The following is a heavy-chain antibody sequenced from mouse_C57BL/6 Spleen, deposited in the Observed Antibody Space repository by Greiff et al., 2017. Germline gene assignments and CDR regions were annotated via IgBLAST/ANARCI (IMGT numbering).Heavy chain of an antibody. CDR3: ARDALYYESWYFDV. D-gene: IGHD1-1*01. J-gene: IGHJ1*03. V-gene: IGHV7-1*01. CDR2: SRNKANDYTT. CDR1: GFTFSDFY. Sequence: EVQGVESGGGLVQSGRSLRLSCATSGFTFSDFYMEWVRQAPGKGLEWIAASRNKANDYTTEYSASVKGRFIVSRDTSQSILYLQMHALRAEDTAMYYCARDALYYESWYFDVWGTGTTGTVSA.